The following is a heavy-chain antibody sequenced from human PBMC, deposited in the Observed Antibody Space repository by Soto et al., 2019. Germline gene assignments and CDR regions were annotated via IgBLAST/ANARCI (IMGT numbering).Heavy chain of an antibody. CDR3: AKGGGLRNQLLYGYYFHGMDV. J-gene: IGHJ6*02. CDR2: TSGSGGSA. Sequence: EVQLLQSGGGLVQPGMSLRISCVASGFSFSSYAMSWVRQAPGKGLEWVSSTSGSGGSAYYADSVKGRFTIARDNSKNTLHLYVSSLRAEDTAVYYCAKGGGLRNQLLYGYYFHGMDVWGQGTTVTVSS. V-gene: IGHV3-23*01. D-gene: IGHD3-10*01. CDR1: GFSFSSYA.